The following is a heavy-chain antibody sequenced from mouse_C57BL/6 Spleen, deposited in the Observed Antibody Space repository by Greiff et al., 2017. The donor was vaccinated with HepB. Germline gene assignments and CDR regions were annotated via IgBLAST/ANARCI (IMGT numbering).Heavy chain of an antibody. V-gene: IGHV14-1*01. CDR1: GFNIKDYY. Sequence: VQLQQSGAELVRPGASVKLSCTASGFNIKDYYMHWVKQRPEQGLEWIGRIDPEDGDTEYAPKFQGKATMTADTSSNTAYLQLSSLTSEDTAVYYCSRYDYGGAMDYWGQGTSVTVSS. CDR2: IDPEDGDT. D-gene: IGHD2-4*01. J-gene: IGHJ4*01. CDR3: SRYDYGGAMDY.